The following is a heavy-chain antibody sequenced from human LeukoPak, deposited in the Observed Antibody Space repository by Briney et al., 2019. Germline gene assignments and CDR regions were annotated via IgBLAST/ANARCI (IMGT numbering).Heavy chain of an antibody. V-gene: IGHV4-61*03. J-gene: IGHJ4*02. CDR3: ARGNYDDSYAYGGDFDS. CDR1: GGSISSSGYH. D-gene: IGHD3-16*01. Sequence: SETLSLTCTLSGGSISSSGYHWSWIRQPPGKGLEWIGYMSNSGSTNYNPSLKSRLTISVDTSKNHLSLRLSSVTAADTAVYYCARGNYDDSYAYGGDFDSWGQGTLVTVSS. CDR2: MSNSGST.